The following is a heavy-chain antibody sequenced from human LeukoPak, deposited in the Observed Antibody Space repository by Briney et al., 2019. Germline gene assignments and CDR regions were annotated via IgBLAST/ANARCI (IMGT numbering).Heavy chain of an antibody. CDR3: AKDCGLGSCHDAFDI. Sequence: GGSLRLSCAASGFTFSSYAMSWVRQVPGKGLEWVSAISGSGGSTYYADSVKGRFTISRDNSKNTLYLQMNSLRAEDTAVYYCAKDCGLGSCHDAFDIWGQGTMVTVSS. D-gene: IGHD3-16*01. J-gene: IGHJ3*02. CDR2: ISGSGGST. CDR1: GFTFSSYA. V-gene: IGHV3-23*01.